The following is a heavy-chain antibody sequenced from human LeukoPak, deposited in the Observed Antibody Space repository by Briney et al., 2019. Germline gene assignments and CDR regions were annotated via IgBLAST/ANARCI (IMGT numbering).Heavy chain of an antibody. V-gene: IGHV3-33*06. CDR3: AKDAVAGTSFDY. CDR2: IWYAGSNK. Sequence: QPGRSLRLSCAASGFTFSSYGMHWVRQAPGKGLEWVAIIWYAGSNKYYADSVKGRFTISRDNSKNTVDLQMYSLRAEDTAVYYCAKDAVAGTSFDYWGQGTLVTVSS. J-gene: IGHJ4*02. D-gene: IGHD6-19*01. CDR1: GFTFSSYG.